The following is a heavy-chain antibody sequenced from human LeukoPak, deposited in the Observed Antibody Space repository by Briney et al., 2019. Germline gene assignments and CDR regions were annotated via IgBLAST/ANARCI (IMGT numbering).Heavy chain of an antibody. CDR2: ISGSSAFI. CDR3: ARDPRLRGTHYFDY. J-gene: IGHJ4*02. V-gene: IGHV3-21*01. Sequence: TGGSLRLSCAASGFTFSNYWINWVRQAPGKGLEWVSSISGSSAFIYYAESVKGRFTISRDNSKNTLYLQMNSLRAEDTAVYYCARDPRLRGTHYFDYWGQGTLVTVSS. CDR1: GFTFSNYW. D-gene: IGHD4-17*01.